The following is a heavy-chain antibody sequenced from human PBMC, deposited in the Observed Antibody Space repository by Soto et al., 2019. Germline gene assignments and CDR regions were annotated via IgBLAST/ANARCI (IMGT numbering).Heavy chain of an antibody. J-gene: IGHJ6*03. CDR2: ISSSSSTM. CDR3: ARATQYHILTGYYQLYFYYFMDV. V-gene: IGHV3-48*01. CDR1: GFTLSSYS. Sequence: EVQLVESGGGLVQPGESLRLSCTASGFTLSSYSMNWVRQAPGKGLEWISYISSSSSTMFYSDSVKGRFTISRDNDKNSLFLQMTSLRAEDTALYYCARATQYHILTGYYQLYFYYFMDVWGQGTRVTVSS. D-gene: IGHD3-9*01.